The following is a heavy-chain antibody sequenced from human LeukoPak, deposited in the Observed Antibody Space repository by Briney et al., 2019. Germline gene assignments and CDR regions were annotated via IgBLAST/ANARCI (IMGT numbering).Heavy chain of an antibody. V-gene: IGHV4-59*13. Sequence: SETLSLTCTISGGSISDYYWSWIRQPPGKGMGWVAYMSYNAGATYNPSLKSRVTMSLDTSRNQFSLMLISGTAADTAVYYCARCLLEATDALEIWGQGTMVTVSS. CDR3: ARCLLEATDALEI. J-gene: IGHJ3*02. CDR1: GGSISDYY. CDR2: MSYNAGA. D-gene: IGHD1-26*01.